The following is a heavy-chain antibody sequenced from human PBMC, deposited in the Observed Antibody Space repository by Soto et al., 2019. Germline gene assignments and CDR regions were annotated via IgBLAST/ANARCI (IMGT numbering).Heavy chain of an antibody. CDR2: IKQDGSEK. CDR3: ARDRDTAMVRGATDY. CDR1: GFTFSSYW. V-gene: IGHV3-7*01. J-gene: IGHJ4*02. Sequence: LSLTCAASGFTFSSYWMSWVRQAPGKGLEWVANIKQDGSEKYYVDSVKGRFTISRDNAKNSLYLQMNSLRAEDTAVYYCARDRDTAMVRGATDYWGQGTLVTVSS. D-gene: IGHD5-18*01.